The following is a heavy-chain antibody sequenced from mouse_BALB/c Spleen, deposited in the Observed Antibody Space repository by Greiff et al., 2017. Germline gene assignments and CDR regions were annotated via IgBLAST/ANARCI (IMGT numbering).Heavy chain of an antibody. V-gene: IGHV3-2*02. Sequence: ESGPGLVKPSQSLSLTCTVTGYSITSDYAWNWIRQFPGNKLEWMGYISYSGSTSYNPSLKSRISITRDTSKNQFFLQLNSVTTEDTATYYCARRDYRGFAYWGQGTLVTVSA. CDR3: ARRDYRGFAY. D-gene: IGHD2-12*01. CDR1: GYSITSDYA. J-gene: IGHJ3*01. CDR2: ISYSGST.